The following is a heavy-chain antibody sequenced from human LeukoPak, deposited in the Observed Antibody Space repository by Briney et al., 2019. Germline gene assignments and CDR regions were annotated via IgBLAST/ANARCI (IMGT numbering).Heavy chain of an antibody. Sequence: GGSLRLSCAASGFTFSSYWMSWVRQAPGKGLEWVANIKQDGSEKYYVDSVKGRFTISRDNAKNSLYLQMNSPRAEDTAVYYCARVETIYYDSSGYPDYWGQGTLVTVSS. J-gene: IGHJ4*02. CDR1: GFTFSSYW. CDR3: ARVETIYYDSSGYPDY. D-gene: IGHD3-22*01. V-gene: IGHV3-7*01. CDR2: IKQDGSEK.